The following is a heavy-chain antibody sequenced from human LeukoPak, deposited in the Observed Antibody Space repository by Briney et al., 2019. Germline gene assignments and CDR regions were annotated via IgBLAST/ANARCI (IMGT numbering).Heavy chain of an antibody. V-gene: IGHV3-11*01. J-gene: IGHJ4*02. Sequence: PGRSLRLSCAASGFTFSDYYMSWIRQAPGKGLECISYISKSDTTIYYADSVKGRFTISRDNAKNSLYLQMNSLRVEDTAVYYCAKDRGSMITFGGALGYWGQGTLVTVSS. CDR3: AKDRGSMITFGGALGY. CDR1: GFTFSDYY. D-gene: IGHD3-16*01. CDR2: ISKSDTTI.